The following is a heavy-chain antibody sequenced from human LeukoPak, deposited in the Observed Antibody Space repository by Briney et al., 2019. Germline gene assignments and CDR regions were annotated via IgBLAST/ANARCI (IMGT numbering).Heavy chain of an antibody. D-gene: IGHD6-19*01. CDR2: ISGSGGST. CDR1: GFTFSSYA. V-gene: IGHV3-23*01. Sequence: GGSLRLSCAASGFTFSSYAMSWVRQAPGKGLEWVSAISGSGGSTHYADSVKGRFTISRDNSKNTLYLQMNSLGAEDTAVYYCAKSREWLVLGSIDYWGQGTLVTVSS. J-gene: IGHJ4*02. CDR3: AKSREWLVLGSIDY.